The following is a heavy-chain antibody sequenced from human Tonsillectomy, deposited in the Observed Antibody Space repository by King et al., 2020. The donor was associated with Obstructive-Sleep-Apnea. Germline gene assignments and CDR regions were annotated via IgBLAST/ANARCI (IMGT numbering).Heavy chain of an antibody. CDR3: AKDMGGHRAFDY. V-gene: IGHV3-43*01. CDR2: IHWDGGNT. J-gene: IGHJ4*02. CDR1: GFTFDDYT. D-gene: IGHD6-25*01. Sequence: VQLVESGGVVVQPGGSLRLSCAASGFTFDDYTMHWVRQAPGKGLEWVSLIHWDGGNTYYADSVKGRFTISRDNNKYSLYLQMNSLRTEDTALYYCAKDMGGHRAFDYWGQGTLVTVSS.